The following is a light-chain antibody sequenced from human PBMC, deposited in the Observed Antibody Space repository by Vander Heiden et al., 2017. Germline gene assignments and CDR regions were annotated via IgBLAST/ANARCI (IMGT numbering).Light chain of an antibody. CDR3: QQRSNWPPYT. J-gene: IGKJ2*01. V-gene: IGKV3-11*01. CDR2: DAS. Sequence: EIVLTQSLATLSSSPGERATLSCRASQSVSSYLAWYQQKPGQAPKLLIYDASNRATGIPAKFSGSGSGTDFALSISSLEPEDFAVYYCQQRSNWPPYTFGQGTKLRSN. CDR1: QSVSSY.